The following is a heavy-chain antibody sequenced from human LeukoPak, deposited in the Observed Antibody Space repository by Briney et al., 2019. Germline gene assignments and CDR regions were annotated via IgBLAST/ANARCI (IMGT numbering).Heavy chain of an antibody. CDR3: AKDPPRDHYYRRDYFDY. CDR2: INSDGSST. D-gene: IGHD1-14*01. CDR1: GFTFSSYW. Sequence: PGGSLRLSCAASGFTFSSYWMHWVRQAPGKGLVWVSRINSDGSSTSYADSVKGRFTISRDNAKNTLYLQMNSLRAEDTAVYYCAKDPPRDHYYRRDYFDYWGQGTLVTVSS. V-gene: IGHV3-74*01. J-gene: IGHJ4*02.